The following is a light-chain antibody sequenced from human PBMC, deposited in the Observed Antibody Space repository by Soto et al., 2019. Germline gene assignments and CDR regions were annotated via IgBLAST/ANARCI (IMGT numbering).Light chain of an antibody. J-gene: IGKJ4*01. Sequence: DIQMTQSPSTLSASVGDRVTISCRASQSVSAWLAWYQQKPGKAPKLLISDASSLKSGVPSRFSGSGYGTDFTLTISSLQPEDFATYYCQQYSSYSLTFGGGTKVEIK. V-gene: IGKV1-5*01. CDR3: QQYSSYSLT. CDR1: QSVSAW. CDR2: DAS.